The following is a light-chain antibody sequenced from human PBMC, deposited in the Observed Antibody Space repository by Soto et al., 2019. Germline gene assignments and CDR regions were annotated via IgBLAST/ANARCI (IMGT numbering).Light chain of an antibody. Sequence: IVMTQSPATLSVSPGERATLSCRASQSVSSNLAWYQQTPGQAPRLLIYGASTRATGIPARFSGSGSGTEFTLNITSLQSEDFAVYYCQQYNNWPPVTFGQGTRLEIK. J-gene: IGKJ5*01. CDR2: GAS. V-gene: IGKV3-15*01. CDR3: QQYNNWPPVT. CDR1: QSVSSN.